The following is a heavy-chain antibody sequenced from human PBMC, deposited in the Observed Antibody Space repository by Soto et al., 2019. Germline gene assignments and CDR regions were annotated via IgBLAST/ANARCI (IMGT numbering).Heavy chain of an antibody. Sequence: EVQVSESGGGLVQPGGSLRLSCAATGFTFSDFAMSWVRQAPGKGLEWVSRIYGGGNGPHYADSVKGRVTISRDNSKNTLYLPMNSLRAEDTAVYYCAKMEGMDPWAYSFDYWGQGTLVTVSS. V-gene: IGHV3-23*01. CDR2: IYGGGNGP. J-gene: IGHJ4*02. D-gene: IGHD2-2*03. CDR3: AKMEGMDPWAYSFDY. CDR1: GFTFSDFA.